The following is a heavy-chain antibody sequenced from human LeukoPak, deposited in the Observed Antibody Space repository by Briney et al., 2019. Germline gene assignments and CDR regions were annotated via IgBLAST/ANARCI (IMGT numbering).Heavy chain of an antibody. J-gene: IGHJ3*02. D-gene: IGHD3-22*01. Sequence: KSSETLSLTCAVYGGSFSGYYWSWIRQPPGKGLEWIGRISSSGSTNYNPSLRSRVTISVDTSKNQFSLKLSSVTAADTAVYFCARGPYSYDSSGAFDIWGQGTMVTVSS. CDR1: GGSFSGYY. V-gene: IGHV4-34*01. CDR3: ARGPYSYDSSGAFDI. CDR2: ISSSGST.